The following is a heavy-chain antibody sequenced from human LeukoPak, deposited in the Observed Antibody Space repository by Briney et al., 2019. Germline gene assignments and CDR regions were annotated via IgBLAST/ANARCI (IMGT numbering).Heavy chain of an antibody. J-gene: IGHJ5*02. D-gene: IGHD2-2*01. CDR1: GFTVSSNY. CDR2: ISGSGGST. CDR3: AKELVVPAAMSWFDP. V-gene: IGHV3-23*01. Sequence: GGSLRLSCAASGFTVSSNYMSWVRQAPGKGLEWVSAISGSGGSTYYADSVKGRFTISRDNSKNTLYPQMNSLRAEDTAVYYCAKELVVPAAMSWFDPWGQGTLVTVSS.